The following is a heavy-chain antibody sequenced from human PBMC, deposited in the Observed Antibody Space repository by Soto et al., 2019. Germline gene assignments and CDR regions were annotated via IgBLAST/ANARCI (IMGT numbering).Heavy chain of an antibody. CDR1: GGSFSGYY. V-gene: IGHV4-34*01. J-gene: IGHJ4*02. CDR3: AVATTPKEFDY. Sequence: SETLSLTCAVYGGSFSGYYWSWIRQPPGKGLEWIGEINHSGSTNYNPSLKSRVTISVDTSKNQFSLKLSSVTAADTAVYYCAVATTPKEFDYWGQGTLVTVSS. CDR2: INHSGST. D-gene: IGHD1-1*01.